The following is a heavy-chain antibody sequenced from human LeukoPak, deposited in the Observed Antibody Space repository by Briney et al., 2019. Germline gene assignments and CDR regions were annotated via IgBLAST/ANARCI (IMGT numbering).Heavy chain of an antibody. CDR3: ARGNDYAWGTYRYGDY. D-gene: IGHD3-16*02. V-gene: IGHV3-21*04. Sequence: PGVSLRLSCAASGFTFSTYNMNGVRQAPGKGLEGVSSISSTTSSPYMYYADSVKGRFTISRDNAKNSLYLQMNSLRDEDTAVYYCARGNDYAWGTYRYGDYWGQGTLVTVSS. CDR2: ISSTTSSPYM. CDR1: GFTFSTYN. J-gene: IGHJ4*02.